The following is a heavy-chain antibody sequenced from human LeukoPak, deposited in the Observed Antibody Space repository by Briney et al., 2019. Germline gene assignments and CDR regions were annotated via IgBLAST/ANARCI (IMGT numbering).Heavy chain of an antibody. D-gene: IGHD3-16*01. CDR1: GFSINTNYY. J-gene: IGHJ4*02. CDR2: IFRSGDI. CDR3: ARSWGNLYYFDY. Sequence: SETLSLTCSVSGFSINTNYYWGWVRQPPGRGLEWIGTIFRSGDIFDNPSLRSRVTMSVDTSKNQFVLKLTSVTAADTAVYYCARSWGNLYYFDYWGQGALVSVSS. V-gene: IGHV4-38-2*01.